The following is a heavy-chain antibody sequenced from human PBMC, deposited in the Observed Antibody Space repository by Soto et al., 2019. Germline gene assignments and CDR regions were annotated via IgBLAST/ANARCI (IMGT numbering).Heavy chain of an antibody. J-gene: IGHJ3*01. D-gene: IGHD3-22*01. CDR2: IGIGSSTK. Sequence: GGPLRLSCAASGFTFRNYGMNWVRQAPGKGQEWVSYIGIGSSTKYYADSVKGRFTISRDNAKNSLYLQMNSLRAEDTAVYYCARDQLYYNDISGRPLNAFDVWGQGTMVTVSS. V-gene: IGHV3-48*01. CDR1: GFTFRNYG. CDR3: ARDQLYYNDISGRPLNAFDV.